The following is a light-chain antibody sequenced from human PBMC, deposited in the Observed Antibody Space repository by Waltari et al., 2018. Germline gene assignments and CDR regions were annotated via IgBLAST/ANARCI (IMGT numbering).Light chain of an antibody. CDR2: DAS. Sequence: EIVLTQSPATLSLSPGERATLSCRASQSVSSDLAWYQQKHGQGPRLLIYDASNSATGIPARFSGSGSETDFTLTIISLEPEDFAVYYCQQRSSWPWTFGQGTKVDVK. J-gene: IGKJ1*01. CDR1: QSVSSD. CDR3: QQRSSWPWT. V-gene: IGKV3-11*01.